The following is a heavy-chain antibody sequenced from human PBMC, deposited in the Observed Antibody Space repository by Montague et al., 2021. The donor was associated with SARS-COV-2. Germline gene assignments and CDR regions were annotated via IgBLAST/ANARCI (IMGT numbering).Heavy chain of an antibody. D-gene: IGHD7-27*01. J-gene: IGHJ4*02. CDR3: ARHANWDWYYFDY. CDR2: ISHSGST. Sequence: SETLSLTCAVYGGSLSGYYWSWIRQPPGEGLEWIAEISHSGSTSYNPSLKSRATISVDTSKNQFSLKLSSVTAVDTAVYYCARHANWDWYYFDYWGQGTLVTVSS. CDR1: GGSLSGYY. V-gene: IGHV4-34*01.